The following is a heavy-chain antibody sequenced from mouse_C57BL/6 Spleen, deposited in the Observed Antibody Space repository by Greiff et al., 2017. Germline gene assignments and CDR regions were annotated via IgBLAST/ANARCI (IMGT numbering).Heavy chain of an antibody. CDR1: GYAFSSYW. CDR3: ARQGDDGYPGAMDY. V-gene: IGHV1-80*01. J-gene: IGHJ4*01. D-gene: IGHD2-3*01. Sequence: QVQLQQSGAELVKPGASVKISCKASGYAFSSYWMNWVKQRPGKGLEGIGQIYPGDGDTNYNGKFKGKATLTADKSSSTAYMQLSSLTSEDSAVYFCARQGDDGYPGAMDYWGQGTSVTVSA. CDR2: IYPGDGDT.